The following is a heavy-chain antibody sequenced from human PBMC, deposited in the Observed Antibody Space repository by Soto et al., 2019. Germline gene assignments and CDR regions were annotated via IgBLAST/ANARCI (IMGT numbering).Heavy chain of an antibody. D-gene: IGHD3-22*01. CDR2: INPSGGST. Sequence: ASVKVSCKASGYTFTSYYMHWVRQAPGQGLGWMGIINPSGGSTSYAQKFQGRVTMTRDTSTSTVYMELSSLRSEDTAVYYCARDLVSGRRGYYDSSGYTLDYWGQGTLVTVSS. CDR1: GYTFTSYY. V-gene: IGHV1-46*01. J-gene: IGHJ4*02. CDR3: ARDLVSGRRGYYDSSGYTLDY.